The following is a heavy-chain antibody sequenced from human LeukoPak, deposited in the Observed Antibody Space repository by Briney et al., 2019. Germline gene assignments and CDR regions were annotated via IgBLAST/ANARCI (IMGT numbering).Heavy chain of an antibody. Sequence: GGSLRLSCAASGFTFSSYGMHWVRQAPGKGLEWVAFMSYDGSNKYYADSVKGRFTISRDHSKNTLYLQMNSLRTEDTAVYYCAKSYGSGWYYFDYWGQGTLVTVSS. V-gene: IGHV3-30*18. CDR1: GFTFSSYG. CDR3: AKSYGSGWYYFDY. J-gene: IGHJ4*02. CDR2: MSYDGSNK. D-gene: IGHD6-19*01.